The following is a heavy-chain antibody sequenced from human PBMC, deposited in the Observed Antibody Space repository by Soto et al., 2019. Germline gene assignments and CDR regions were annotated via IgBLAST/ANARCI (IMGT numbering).Heavy chain of an antibody. V-gene: IGHV3-48*01. CDR3: ATEGSSGYSLHWFDP. J-gene: IGHJ5*02. D-gene: IGHD6-19*01. Sequence: GGSLCLSCATSGFTFSSYSMNWVRQAPGKGLEWLSYISSSSSTIYYADSVKGRFTISRDNAKNSLYLQMNSLRAEDTAVYYCATEGSSGYSLHWFDPWRQGTLDPVSS. CDR1: GFTFSSYS. CDR2: ISSSSSTI.